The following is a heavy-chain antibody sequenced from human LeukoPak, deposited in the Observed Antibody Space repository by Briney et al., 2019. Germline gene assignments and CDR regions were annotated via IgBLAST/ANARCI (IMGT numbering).Heavy chain of an antibody. V-gene: IGHV3-23*01. J-gene: IGHJ4*02. CDR3: AKVNDGAYTYFDY. CDR2: ITDAVGST. Sequence: PGGSLRLSCAASGFTFSSSSISWVRQAPGKGLEWVSAITDAVGSTHYADSVKGRFTISRDNSKNTLYPQMNSLRAEDTALYYCAKVNDGAYTYFDYWGQGTLVTVSS. CDR1: GFTFSSSS. D-gene: IGHD3-16*01.